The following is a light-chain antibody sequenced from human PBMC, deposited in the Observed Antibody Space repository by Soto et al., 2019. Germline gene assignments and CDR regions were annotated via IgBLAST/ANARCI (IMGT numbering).Light chain of an antibody. CDR1: QSISNW. Sequence: DIQMTQSPSALSTSVGDVLTIACRASQSISNWLAWYQQKPGKAPKLLIYRASTLESGVPSRFSGSGSGTEFTLTISSLQPDDFSTYYCQQYISVSLLTFGGGTKVEI. J-gene: IGKJ4*01. V-gene: IGKV1-5*03. CDR2: RAS. CDR3: QQYISVSLLT.